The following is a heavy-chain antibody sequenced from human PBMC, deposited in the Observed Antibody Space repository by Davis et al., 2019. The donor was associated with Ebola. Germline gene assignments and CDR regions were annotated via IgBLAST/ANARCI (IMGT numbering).Heavy chain of an antibody. Sequence: AASVKVSCKASGYTFTTYAMNWVRQAPGHGLEWMGWINTNTGNPTYAQGFTGRFVFSLDTSVSTAYLQISSLKAEDTAVYYCARCLSGLLRSGGITDYYYGMDVWGRGTTVTVSS. V-gene: IGHV7-4-1*02. CDR3: ARCLSGLLRSGGITDYYYGMDV. D-gene: IGHD2-15*01. J-gene: IGHJ6*04. CDR1: GYTFTTYA. CDR2: INTNTGNP.